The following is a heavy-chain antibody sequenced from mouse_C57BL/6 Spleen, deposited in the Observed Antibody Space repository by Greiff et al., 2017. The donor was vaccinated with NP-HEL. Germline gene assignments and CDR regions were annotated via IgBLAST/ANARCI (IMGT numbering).Heavy chain of an antibody. CDR2: IDPSDSYT. J-gene: IGHJ2*01. D-gene: IGHD1-2*01. V-gene: IGHV1-50*01. CDR1: GYTFTSYW. Sequence: QVQLQQPGAELVKPGASVKLSCKASGYTFTSYWMQWVKQRPGQGLEWIGEIDPSDSYTNYNQKFKGKATLTVDTSSSTAYMQLSSLTSEDSAVYYCARYGLNVDYWGQGTTLTVSS. CDR3: ARYGLNVDY.